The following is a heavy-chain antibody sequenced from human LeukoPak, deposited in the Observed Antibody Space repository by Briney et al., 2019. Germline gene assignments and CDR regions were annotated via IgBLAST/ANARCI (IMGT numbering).Heavy chain of an antibody. CDR1: GYTFTNYY. J-gene: IGHJ3*02. CDR3: AGGTTNTKGAFDM. V-gene: IGHV1-46*01. CDR2: INPSGSST. D-gene: IGHD2-8*01. Sequence: ASVKVSCKASGYTFTNYYIHWVRQAPGQGLEWMGIINPSGSSTSYAQKFQGRVTMTRDTSTSTVYMELSSLRSEDTAVYYCAGGTTNTKGAFDMWGQGTMVSVSS.